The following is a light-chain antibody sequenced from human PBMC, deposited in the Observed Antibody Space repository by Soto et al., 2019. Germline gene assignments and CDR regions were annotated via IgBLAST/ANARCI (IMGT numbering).Light chain of an antibody. J-gene: IGKJ2*01. Sequence: DIQMTQSPSSVSASVGDRVTITCRASQGISRWLAWYQQVPGKAPKLLIYAAATLQSGVSSRFSGSYSGTDFTLTISSQQPEDFATYYRQQTDTYPYTFGQGTKVEIK. CDR2: AAA. CDR3: QQTDTYPYT. CDR1: QGISRW. V-gene: IGKV1D-12*01.